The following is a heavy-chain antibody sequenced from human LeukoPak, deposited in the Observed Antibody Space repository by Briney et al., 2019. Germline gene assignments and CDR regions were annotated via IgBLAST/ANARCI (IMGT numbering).Heavy chain of an antibody. Sequence: SETLSLFCTVSGGSLSTYYWSWIRQPAGKGPEWIGRINTNGNTNYNPSLKSRVTMSVDTSKNHFSLNLSSVTAADTAVYYCARDRLGFRVDVWGKGTTVTVSP. CDR3: ARDRLGFRVDV. CDR2: INTNGNT. CDR1: GGSLSTYY. V-gene: IGHV4-4*07. J-gene: IGHJ6*04. D-gene: IGHD3-10*01.